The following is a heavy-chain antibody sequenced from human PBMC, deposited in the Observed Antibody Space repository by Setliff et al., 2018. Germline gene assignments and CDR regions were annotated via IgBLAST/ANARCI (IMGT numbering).Heavy chain of an antibody. CDR1: GGTFSSYA. D-gene: IGHD5-18*01. CDR3: ARDRDKSYGFSGWVDP. Sequence: SVKVSCKASGGTFSSYAISWVRQAPGQGLEWMGGIIPIFGTANYAQKFQGRVTITTDESTSTAYMELSSLRSDDTAVYYCARDRDKSYGFSGWVDPWGQGTLVTVSS. CDR2: IIPIFGTA. J-gene: IGHJ5*02. V-gene: IGHV1-69*05.